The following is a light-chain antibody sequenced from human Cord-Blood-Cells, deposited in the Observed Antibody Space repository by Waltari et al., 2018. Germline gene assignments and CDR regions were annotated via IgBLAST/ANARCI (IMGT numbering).Light chain of an antibody. CDR2: DAS. V-gene: IGKV1-33*01. J-gene: IGKJ5*01. CDR1: QDISNY. Sequence: DIQMTQSPSSLSASVGDRVPITCQASQDISNYLNWYQQKPGKATKLLIYDASNLETGVPSRFSGSGSVTDFTFTISSLQPEDSATYYCQQYDNLPITFGQGTRLEIK. CDR3: QQYDNLPIT.